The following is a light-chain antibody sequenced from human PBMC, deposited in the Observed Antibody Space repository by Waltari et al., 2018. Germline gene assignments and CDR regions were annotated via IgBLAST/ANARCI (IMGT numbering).Light chain of an antibody. J-gene: IGLJ3*02. Sequence: SHVLTQPPSVSVAPGQTAKITCVGTSVGSEIVHSYQQKSGRAPEVVVYDDSARPSGIPERMSGAKSGNTATLTIARVEAGDEADYYCQLWDGITDHWVFGGGTKVTVL. CDR3: QLWDGITDHWV. CDR2: DDS. V-gene: IGLV3-21*02. CDR1: SVGSEI.